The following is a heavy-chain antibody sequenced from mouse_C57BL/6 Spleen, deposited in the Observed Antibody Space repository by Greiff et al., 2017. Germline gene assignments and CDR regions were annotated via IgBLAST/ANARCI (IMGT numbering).Heavy chain of an antibody. J-gene: IGHJ1*03. Sequence: QVQLKQSGAELARPGASVKMSCKASGYTFTSYTMHWVKQRPGQGLEWIGYINPSSGYTKYNQKFKDKATLTADKSSSTAYMQLSSLTSEDSAVYYCASGDYYGSRYWYFDVWGTGTTVTVSS. CDR2: INPSSGYT. CDR1: GYTFTSYT. V-gene: IGHV1-4*01. D-gene: IGHD1-1*01. CDR3: ASGDYYGSRYWYFDV.